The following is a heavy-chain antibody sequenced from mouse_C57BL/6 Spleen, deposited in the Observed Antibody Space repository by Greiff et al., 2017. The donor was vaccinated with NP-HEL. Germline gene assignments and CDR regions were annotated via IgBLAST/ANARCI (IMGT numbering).Heavy chain of an antibody. Sequence: EVQLQQSGPGLVKPSQSLSLTCSVTGYSITSGYYWNWIRQFPGNKLEWMGYISYDGSNNYNPSLKNRISITRDTSKNQFFLKLNSVTTEDTATYYCARVGYSKYFDYWGQGTTLTVSS. V-gene: IGHV3-6*01. CDR3: ARVGYSKYFDY. CDR2: ISYDGSN. D-gene: IGHD2-5*01. CDR1: GYSITSGYY. J-gene: IGHJ2*01.